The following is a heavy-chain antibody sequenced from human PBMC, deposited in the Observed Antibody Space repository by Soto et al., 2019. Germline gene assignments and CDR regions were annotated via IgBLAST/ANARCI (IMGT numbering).Heavy chain of an antibody. CDR2: IYYSGST. CDR3: ARDLQYSRLFYGMDV. CDR1: GGSISSGGYY. Sequence: SETLSLTCTVSGGSISSGGYYWSWIRQHPGKGLDWIGYIYYSGSTYYNPSLKSRVTISVDTSKNQFSLKLSSVTAADTAVYYCARDLQYSRLFYGMDVWGQGTTVTVSS. J-gene: IGHJ6*02. D-gene: IGHD6-13*01. V-gene: IGHV4-31*03.